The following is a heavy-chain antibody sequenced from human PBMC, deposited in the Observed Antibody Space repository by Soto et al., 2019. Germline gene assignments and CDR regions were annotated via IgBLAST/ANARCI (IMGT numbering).Heavy chain of an antibody. J-gene: IGHJ4*02. CDR1: SDSIAGENW. Sequence: QVQLQESGPGLVKPSETLSLTCTVSSDSIAGENWWSWVRQPPGLGLEWIGEVFHTGGTNYNPSLKSRVTMEVAKSKNQFSLQLSSATAADTAVYYCARVFSSGSGSMYYFDFWGQGTLVSVSS. D-gene: IGHD3-10*01. CDR2: VFHTGGT. V-gene: IGHV4-4*02. CDR3: ARVFSSGSGSMYYFDF.